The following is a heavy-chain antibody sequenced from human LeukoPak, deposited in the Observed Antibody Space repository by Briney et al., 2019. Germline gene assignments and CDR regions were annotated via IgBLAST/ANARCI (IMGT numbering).Heavy chain of an antibody. CDR1: GGSFSDYY. V-gene: IGHV4-34*01. CDR3: ARAYYYYMDV. CDR2: INDSGST. Sequence: SEPLSLTCAVYGGSFSDYYRSWIRQPPGKGLEWIGEINDSGSTYYNPSLKRRVTMPIDTPKNQSSLKLTPVTAADTAVYYCARAYYYYMDVWGKGTTVTVSS. J-gene: IGHJ6*03.